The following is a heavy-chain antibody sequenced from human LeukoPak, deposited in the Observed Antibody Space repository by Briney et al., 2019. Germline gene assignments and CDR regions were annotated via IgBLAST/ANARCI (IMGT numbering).Heavy chain of an antibody. CDR2: ISSSGSTI. CDR1: GFTFSSYE. Sequence: PGGSLRLSCAASGFTFSSYEMNWVRQAPGKGLEWVSYISSSGSTIYYADSVKGRFTISRDNAKNSLYLQMNSLRAEDTAVYYCAREYYDFWSGYVRSFDYWGQGTLVTVSS. CDR3: AREYYDFWSGYVRSFDY. J-gene: IGHJ4*02. D-gene: IGHD3-3*01. V-gene: IGHV3-48*03.